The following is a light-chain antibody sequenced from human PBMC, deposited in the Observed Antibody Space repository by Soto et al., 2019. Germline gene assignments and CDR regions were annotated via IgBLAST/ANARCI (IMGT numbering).Light chain of an antibody. CDR2: LGS. CDR1: QSLLHTNGYNY. CDR3: MQALQTPIT. Sequence: DIVMSQSPRSRPVTPGEPASMSCRSSQSLLHTNGYNYLDCSLQKPGQSPQLLIYLGSNRASGVPDRFSGSGSGTDFTLKISRVEAEDVGVYYCMQALQTPITFGQGTRLEIK. J-gene: IGKJ5*01. V-gene: IGKV2-28*01.